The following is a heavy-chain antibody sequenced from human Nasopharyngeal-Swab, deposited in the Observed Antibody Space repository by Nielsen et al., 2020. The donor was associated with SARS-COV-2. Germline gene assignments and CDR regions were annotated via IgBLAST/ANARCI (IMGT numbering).Heavy chain of an antibody. V-gene: IGHV3-21*01. CDR1: GFAFSSYN. J-gene: IGHJ6*02. CDR2: ISNSSSYI. D-gene: IGHD3-9*01. Sequence: GESLKDSCAASGFAFSSYNMKWGRQAPGKGLAGGSSISNSSSYIYYADSVKGPFTISRDNAKNSLYLQMNSLRAEDTAVYYCARGCVLTGPSCYYYGMDVWGQGTTVTVSS. CDR3: ARGCVLTGPSCYYYGMDV.